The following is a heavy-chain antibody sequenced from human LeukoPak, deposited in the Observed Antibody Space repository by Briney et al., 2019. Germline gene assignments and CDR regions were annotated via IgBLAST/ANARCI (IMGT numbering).Heavy chain of an antibody. V-gene: IGHV4-39*07. CDR2: IYYGGST. CDR3: ARKTRLLWFGDGAFDI. Sequence: SETLSLTCTVSGGSVSRNSDYWGWIRQPPGKGLEWIGSIYYGGSTYYNPSLKSRVTISVDTSKNQFSLKLSSVTAADTAVYYCARKTRLLWFGDGAFDIWGQGTMVTVSS. D-gene: IGHD3-10*01. J-gene: IGHJ3*02. CDR1: GGSVSRNSDY.